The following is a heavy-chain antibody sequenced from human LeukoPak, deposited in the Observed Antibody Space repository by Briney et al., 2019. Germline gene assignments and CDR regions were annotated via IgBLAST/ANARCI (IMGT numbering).Heavy chain of an antibody. D-gene: IGHD3-22*01. CDR3: ARQVSGYYYFDY. CDR1: VFTFSSSS. V-gene: IGHV3-21*01. Sequence: GGSLRLSCAASVFTFSSSSMNWVRPAPGKGLEWVSSISSSSSDIYYADSVKGRFTISRDNAKNSLYLQMNSLRVEDTAVYYCARQVSGYYYFDYWGQGTLVTVSS. J-gene: IGHJ4*02. CDR2: ISSSSSDI.